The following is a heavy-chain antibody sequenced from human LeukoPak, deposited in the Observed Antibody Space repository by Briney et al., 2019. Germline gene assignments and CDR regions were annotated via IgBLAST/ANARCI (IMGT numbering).Heavy chain of an antibody. CDR3: ARGAPTLDIVVVPAAIIGGVWFDP. CDR1: GYTFTCYY. V-gene: IGHV1-2*04. CDR2: INPNSGGT. D-gene: IGHD2-2*03. J-gene: IGHJ5*02. Sequence: ASVKVSCKASGYTFTCYYMHWVRQAPGQGLEWMGWINPNSGGTNYAQKFQGWVTMTRDTSISTAYMELSRLRSDDTAVYYCARGAPTLDIVVVPAAIIGGVWFDPWGQGTLVTVSS.